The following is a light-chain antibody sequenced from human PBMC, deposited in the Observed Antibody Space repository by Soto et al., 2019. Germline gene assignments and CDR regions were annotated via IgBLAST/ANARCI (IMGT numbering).Light chain of an antibody. CDR1: SSGVGGYNY. V-gene: IGLV2-14*01. CDR3: SSYTSSSTLWV. CDR2: EVS. J-gene: IGLJ3*02. Sequence: QSALTQPASVSGSPGQSITISCTGTSSGVGGYNYVSWYQQHPGKAPKLMIYEVSNRPSGVSNRFSGSKSGNTASLTISGLQAEDEADYYCSSYTSSSTLWVFGGGTKVTVL.